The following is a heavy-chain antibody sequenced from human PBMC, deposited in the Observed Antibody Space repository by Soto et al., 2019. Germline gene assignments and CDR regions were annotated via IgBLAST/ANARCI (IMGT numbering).Heavy chain of an antibody. CDR1: GFSLSTSGVG. CDR2: IYWDDDK. Sequence: QITLKESGPTLVKPTQTLTLTCTFSGFSLSTSGVGVGWIRQPPGKALEWLALIYWDDDKRYSPSLKSRLTITKDTSKNQVVLTMTNMDPVDTATYYCARHYDFWSGHNWFDPWGQGTLVTVSS. D-gene: IGHD3-3*01. J-gene: IGHJ5*02. V-gene: IGHV2-5*02. CDR3: ARHYDFWSGHNWFDP.